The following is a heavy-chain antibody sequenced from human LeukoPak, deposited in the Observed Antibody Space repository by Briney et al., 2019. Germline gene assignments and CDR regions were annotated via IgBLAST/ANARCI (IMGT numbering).Heavy chain of an antibody. D-gene: IGHD2-15*01. V-gene: IGHV3-33*06. J-gene: IGHJ6*03. CDR3: AKEGCSGGSCSAFDFYMDV. CDR2: IWYDGSNK. CDR1: GFTFSSYG. Sequence: PGGSLRLSCAASGFTFSSYGMHWVRQAPGKGLEWVAVIWYDGSNKYYADSVKGRFTISRDNSKNTLYLQMNSLRAEDTAVYYCAKEGCSGGSCSAFDFYMDVWGKGTTVTVSS.